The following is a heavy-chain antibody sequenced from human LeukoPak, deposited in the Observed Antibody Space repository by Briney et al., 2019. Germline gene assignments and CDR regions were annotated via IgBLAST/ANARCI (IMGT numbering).Heavy chain of an antibody. J-gene: IGHJ6*03. Sequence: GGSLRLSCAASGFTFSSYGMSWVRQAPGKGLEWVSAISGSGGSTYYADSVKGRFTISRDNAKNSLYLHMNSLRAEDTAVYYCAKTTDNYYYYYMDVWGKGTTVTVSS. CDR2: ISGSGGST. V-gene: IGHV3-23*01. D-gene: IGHD4-17*01. CDR3: AKTTDNYYYYYMDV. CDR1: GFTFSSYG.